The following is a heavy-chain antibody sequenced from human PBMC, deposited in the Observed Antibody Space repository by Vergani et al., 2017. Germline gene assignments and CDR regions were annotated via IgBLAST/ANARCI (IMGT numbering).Heavy chain of an antibody. Sequence: QVQVVQSGAEVKKSGASVKVSCKTSGYTFSNYYMHWVRQAPGQGLEWMGIINPSGGHTNYAQKFQGIVTMTRNTSTGTVYMELSSLRSEDTAIYYCARGDYGILTGYRYWGQGTLVTVSA. CDR2: INPSGGHT. CDR3: ARGDYGILTGYRY. D-gene: IGHD3-9*01. CDR1: GYTFSNYY. V-gene: IGHV1-46*03. J-gene: IGHJ4*02.